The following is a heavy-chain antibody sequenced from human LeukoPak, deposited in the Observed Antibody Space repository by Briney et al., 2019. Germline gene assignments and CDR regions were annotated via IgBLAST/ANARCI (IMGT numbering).Heavy chain of an antibody. Sequence: QPGGSLRLSCAASGFTFDDYAMHWVRQAPGKGLEWVSGISWNSGSIGYADSVKGRFTISRDNAKNSLYLQMNSLRAEDMALYYCAKAGDPLIGSYYLDYWGQGTLVTVSS. CDR2: ISWNSGSI. CDR3: AKAGDPLIGSYYLDY. J-gene: IGHJ4*02. CDR1: GFTFDDYA. V-gene: IGHV3-9*03. D-gene: IGHD1-26*01.